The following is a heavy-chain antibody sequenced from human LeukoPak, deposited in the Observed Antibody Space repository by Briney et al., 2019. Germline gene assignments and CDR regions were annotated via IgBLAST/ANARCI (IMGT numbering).Heavy chain of an antibody. J-gene: IGHJ4*02. CDR1: EYTFTSYY. V-gene: IGHV1-46*01. Sequence: GASVKVSCKASEYTFTSYYMHWVRQAPGQGLEWMGIINPSGGSTSYAQKFQGRVTMTRDMSTSTVYMELSSLRSEDTAVYYCARDHYYGSGSYYNQADYWGQGTLVTVSS. D-gene: IGHD3-10*01. CDR2: INPSGGST. CDR3: ARDHYYGSGSYYNQADY.